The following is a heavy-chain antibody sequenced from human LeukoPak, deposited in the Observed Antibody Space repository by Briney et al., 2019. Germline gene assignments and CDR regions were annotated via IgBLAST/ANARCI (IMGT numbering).Heavy chain of an antibody. Sequence: ASVKVSCKASGYTFTSYGISWVRPAPGQGLEWMGWISAYNGNTNYAQKLQGRVTMTTDTSTSTAYMELRSLRSDDTAVYYCARDRQWLVSRYFDYWGQGTLVTVSS. CDR2: ISAYNGNT. V-gene: IGHV1-18*01. CDR1: GYTFTSYG. J-gene: IGHJ4*02. CDR3: ARDRQWLVSRYFDY. D-gene: IGHD6-19*01.